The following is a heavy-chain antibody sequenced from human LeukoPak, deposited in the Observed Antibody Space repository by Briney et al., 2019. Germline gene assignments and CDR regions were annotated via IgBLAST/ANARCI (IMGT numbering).Heavy chain of an antibody. Sequence: GGSLRLSCAASGFTFSDYYMSWIRQAPGKGLEWVSYISSSGSTIYYADSVKGRFTISRDNAKNSLYLQMNSLRAEDTAVYYCAKEPAEYSSSRPFDYWGQGTLVTVSS. V-gene: IGHV3-11*01. D-gene: IGHD6-6*01. CDR1: GFTFSDYY. CDR3: AKEPAEYSSSRPFDY. CDR2: ISSSGSTI. J-gene: IGHJ4*02.